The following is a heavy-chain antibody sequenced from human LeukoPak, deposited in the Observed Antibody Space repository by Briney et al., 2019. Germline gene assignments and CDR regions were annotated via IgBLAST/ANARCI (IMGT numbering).Heavy chain of an antibody. V-gene: IGHV1-46*01. J-gene: IGHJ4*02. CDR2: TNPSGGST. Sequence: GASVKVSCKASGYTFTSYYMHWVRQAPGQGLEWMGITNPSGGSTSYAQKFQGRVTMTRDTSTSTVYMELSSLRSEDTAVYYCARVHSGYDYRTGYFDYWGQGTLVTVSS. CDR1: GYTFTSYY. CDR3: ARVHSGYDYRTGYFDY. D-gene: IGHD5-12*01.